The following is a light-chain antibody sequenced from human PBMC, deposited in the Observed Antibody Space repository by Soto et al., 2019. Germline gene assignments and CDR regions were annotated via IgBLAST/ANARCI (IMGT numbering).Light chain of an antibody. CDR3: AAWDDSLNGVV. J-gene: IGLJ2*01. V-gene: IGLV1-44*01. Sequence: QSVLTKPPSASGTPGQRITISCSGSSSNIGSNTVNWYQQLPGTAPKLLIYGNIQRPSGVPDRFSGSKSGTSASLAISGLQSEDEAAYSCAAWDDSLNGVVFGGGTKLTVL. CDR1: SSNIGSNT. CDR2: GNI.